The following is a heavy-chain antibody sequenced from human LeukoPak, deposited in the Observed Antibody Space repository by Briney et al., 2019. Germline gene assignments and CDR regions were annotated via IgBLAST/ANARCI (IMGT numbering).Heavy chain of an antibody. V-gene: IGHV3-23*01. J-gene: IGHJ4*02. D-gene: IGHD3-9*01. CDR1: GFTFSSFG. CDR3: AKGSEDILTGYYETIDY. Sequence: QAGGSLRLSCAASGFTFSSFGMSWVRQAPGKGLEWVSAISGSGGSTYYADSVKGRFTISRDNSKNTLYLQMNSLRAEDTAVYYCAKGSEDILTGYYETIDYWGQGTLVTVSS. CDR2: ISGSGGST.